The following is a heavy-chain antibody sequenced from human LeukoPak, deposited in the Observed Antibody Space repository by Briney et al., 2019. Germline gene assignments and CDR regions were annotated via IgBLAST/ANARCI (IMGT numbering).Heavy chain of an antibody. CDR3: ARAAHYYYYLDV. CDR1: GYTFTSYG. J-gene: IGHJ6*03. Sequence: ASVKVSCKASGYTFTSYGISWVRQAPGQGLEWMGWISAYNGKTNYAQKLQGRVTMTRDTSISTAYMELSRLKSDDTAVYYCARAAHYYYYLDVWGKGTTVTVS. V-gene: IGHV1-18*01. CDR2: ISAYNGKT.